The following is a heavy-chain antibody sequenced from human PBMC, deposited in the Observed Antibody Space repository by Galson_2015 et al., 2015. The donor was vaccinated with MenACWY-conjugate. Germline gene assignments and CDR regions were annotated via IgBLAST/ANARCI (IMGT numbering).Heavy chain of an antibody. V-gene: IGHV3-74*01. CDR1: GFTFNNYW. CDR2: IKADGSFS. J-gene: IGHJ4*02. CDR3: ARDNNWSLDS. Sequence: SLRLSCAASGFTFNNYWMHWVRQPPGKGLERISYIKADGSFSNYADSVKGRFTISTDNAKNMVYLQMDGLGDEDTAVYFCARDNNWSLDSRGQGTLVTVSS. D-gene: IGHD1-1*01.